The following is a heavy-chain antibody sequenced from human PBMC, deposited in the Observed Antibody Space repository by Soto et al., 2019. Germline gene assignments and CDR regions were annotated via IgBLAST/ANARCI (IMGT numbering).Heavy chain of an antibody. D-gene: IGHD2-2*01. Sequence: ASVKVSCKASGYDFTAYYINWVRQASGQGLEWMGWMNPINGATGSARRFQGRVSMTRNTATATAYLELTSLRSDDSAVYFCGRGPSPRAPAGGTPYYYAMDVWGQGTTVTVSS. J-gene: IGHJ6*02. CDR1: GYDFTAYY. V-gene: IGHV1-8*02. CDR3: GRGPSPRAPAGGTPYYYAMDV. CDR2: MNPINGAT.